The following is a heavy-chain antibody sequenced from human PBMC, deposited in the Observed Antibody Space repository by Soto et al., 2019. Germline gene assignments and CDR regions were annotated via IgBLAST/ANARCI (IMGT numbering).Heavy chain of an antibody. Sequence: QVQLQESGPGLVKPSRTLSLTCTVSGGSISSGDYYWSWIRQPPGKGLEWMGYIYHSGSTYYNPSLKSRVAISLDTSKSQFSLRLNSVTAADTAVYYCARTVTTGYYDMDVWGQGTKVTVSS. CDR3: ARTVTTGYYDMDV. V-gene: IGHV4-30-4*01. D-gene: IGHD4-17*01. CDR2: IYHSGST. CDR1: GGSISSGDYY. J-gene: IGHJ6*02.